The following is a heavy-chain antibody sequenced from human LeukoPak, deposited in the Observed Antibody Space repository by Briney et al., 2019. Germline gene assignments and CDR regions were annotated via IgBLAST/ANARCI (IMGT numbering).Heavy chain of an antibody. CDR2: INHSGST. J-gene: IGHJ4*02. CDR1: GGSFSGYY. Sequence: SETLSLTCAVYGGSFSGYYWSWIRQPPGKGLEWIGEINHSGSTNYNPSLKSRVTISVDTSKNQFSLKLSSVTAADTAVYYCARVPLPVLRYFDYSGGIDYWGQGTLVTVSS. V-gene: IGHV4-34*01. CDR3: ARVPLPVLRYFDYSGGIDY. D-gene: IGHD3-9*01.